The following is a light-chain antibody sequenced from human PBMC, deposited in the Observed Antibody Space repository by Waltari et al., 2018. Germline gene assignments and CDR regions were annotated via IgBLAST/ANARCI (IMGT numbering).Light chain of an antibody. CDR3: QQSYTTPLT. CDR2: SAS. CDR1: QTISNY. J-gene: IGKJ4*01. Sequence: DIQMTQSPSSLSASVGDRVTITCRARQTISNYLNWYNLNPGKAPTLLIYSASSLQSGVPPRFSGNGSGTDFTLSISSLQPEDFATYYCQQSYTTPLTFGGGTKVEIK. V-gene: IGKV1-39*01.